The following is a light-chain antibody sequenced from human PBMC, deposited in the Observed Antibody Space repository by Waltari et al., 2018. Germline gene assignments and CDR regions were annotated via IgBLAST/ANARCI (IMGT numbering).Light chain of an antibody. CDR3: QKYNTVPPT. J-gene: IGKJ1*01. CDR2: AAS. CDR1: QDIGNF. Sequence: DIQMTQSPSSLSASLGHRVTIPCRASQDIGNFLAWYQQIPGKVPRVLIYAASSLQSGVPSRFSGSGSGTDFTLTISGLQPEDVATYYCQKYNTVPPTFGPGTRVEMK. V-gene: IGKV1-27*01.